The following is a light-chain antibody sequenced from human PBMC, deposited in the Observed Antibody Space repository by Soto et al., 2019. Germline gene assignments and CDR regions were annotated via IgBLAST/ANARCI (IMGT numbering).Light chain of an antibody. CDR3: QQYSTTPLT. CDR2: WAS. J-gene: IGKJ4*01. V-gene: IGKV4-1*01. CDR1: QSAFYTSNSKNY. Sequence: DIVLTHSPGSLALSLGESATINFKCSQSAFYTSNSKNYLAWYQQKPGQPPKLLIYWASTREPGVPDRFSGSGSGTDFTLTISSLQAEDVAVYYCQQYSTTPLTFGGGTKVDIK.